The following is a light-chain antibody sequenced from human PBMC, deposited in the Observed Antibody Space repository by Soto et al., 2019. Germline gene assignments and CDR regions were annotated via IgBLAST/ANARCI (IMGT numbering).Light chain of an antibody. J-gene: IGKJ4*01. V-gene: IGKV1-9*01. CDR2: AAS. CDR3: QKLKSFLHS. Sequence: IQLTQSPSSLSASVGDRVTITCRASQGISSSLAWYQQQPGKAPKLLSYAASTLQSGVPSRFGGSGSGTDFTLTISSLQPEDFATYSCQKLKSFLHSFGGGTTVDLK. CDR1: QGISSS.